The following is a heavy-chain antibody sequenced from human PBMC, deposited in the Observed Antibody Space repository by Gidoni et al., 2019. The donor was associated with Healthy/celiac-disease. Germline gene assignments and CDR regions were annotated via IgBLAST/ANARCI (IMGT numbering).Heavy chain of an antibody. CDR3: ARVRGSSRFHYYGMDV. V-gene: IGHV4-4*02. Sequence: LEWIGEIYHSGSTNYNPSLKSRVTISVDKSKNQFSLKLSSVTAADTAVYYCARVRGSSRFHYYGMDVWGQGTTVTVSS. J-gene: IGHJ6*02. CDR2: IYHSGST. D-gene: IGHD3-16*01.